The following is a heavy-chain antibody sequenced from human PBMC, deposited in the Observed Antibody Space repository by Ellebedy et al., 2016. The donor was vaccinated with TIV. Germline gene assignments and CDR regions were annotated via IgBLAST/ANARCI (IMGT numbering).Heavy chain of an antibody. CDR1: GFTFSSFA. J-gene: IGHJ4*02. CDR2: ISAGGDNT. Sequence: GESLKISCAASGFTFSSFAMHWVRQAPGKGLEWLSVISAGGDNTYHADSVKGRSTITRDNSKNTLYLQLDRLRAEDTAVYYCSKGTSSGFNYDRVGSEYWGQGTLVTVSS. D-gene: IGHD3-22*01. CDR3: SKGTSSGFNYDRVGSEY. V-gene: IGHV3-23*01.